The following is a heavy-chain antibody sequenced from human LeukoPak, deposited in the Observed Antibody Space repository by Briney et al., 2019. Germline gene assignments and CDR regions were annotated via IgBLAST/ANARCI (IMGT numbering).Heavy chain of an antibody. V-gene: IGHV3-30*18. J-gene: IGHJ4*02. CDR3: AKGGGGPYYYDSSGFDY. CDR2: ISYDGSNK. D-gene: IGHD3-22*01. Sequence: GGSLRLSCAAPGFTFSSYGMHWVRQAPGKGLEWVAVISYDGSNKYYADSVKGRFTISRDNSKNTLYLQMNSLRAEDTAVYYCAKGGGGPYYYDSSGFDYWGQGTLVTVSS. CDR1: GFTFSSYG.